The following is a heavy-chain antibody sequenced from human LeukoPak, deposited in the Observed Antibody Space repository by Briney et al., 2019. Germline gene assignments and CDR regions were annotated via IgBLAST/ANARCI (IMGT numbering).Heavy chain of an antibody. V-gene: IGHV3-66*01. CDR1: GFTFSSYA. Sequence: GGSLRLSCAASGFTFSSYAMSWVRQAPGKGLEWVSVIYSGGSTYYSDSVKGRFTISRDNSKNTLYLQMNSLRAEDTAVYYCARKKEYDFWSGYVIPVGDMDVWGQGTTVTVSS. J-gene: IGHJ6*02. D-gene: IGHD3-3*01. CDR3: ARKKEYDFWSGYVIPVGDMDV. CDR2: IYSGGST.